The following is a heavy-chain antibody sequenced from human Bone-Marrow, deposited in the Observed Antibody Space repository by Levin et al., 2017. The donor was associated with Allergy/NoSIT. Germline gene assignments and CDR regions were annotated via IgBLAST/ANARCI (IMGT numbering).Heavy chain of an antibody. CDR2: ISYDGSNK. V-gene: IGHV3-30*04. D-gene: IGHD4-17*01. CDR3: EGGDYLGEFDY. CDR1: GFTFSSYA. Sequence: SCAASGFTFSSYAMHWVRQAPGKGLEWVAVISYDGSNKYYADSVKGRFTISRDNSKNTLYLQMNSLRAEDTAVYYCEGGDYLGEFDYWGQGTLVTVSS. J-gene: IGHJ4*02.